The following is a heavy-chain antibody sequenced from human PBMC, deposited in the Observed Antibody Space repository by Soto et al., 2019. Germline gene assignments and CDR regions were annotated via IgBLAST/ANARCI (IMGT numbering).Heavy chain of an antibody. Sequence: QVQLVQSGAEVKKPGASVKVSCKASGYTFSNDAITWVRQAPGQGLEWKGWVSAYNGNTNYAQKFKGRVTMTTDTSTSTAYMEIRSVRYDDTAVYFCARASRYYWNYMMYWGQGTLVTVSS. V-gene: IGHV1-18*01. CDR3: ARASRYYWNYMMY. J-gene: IGHJ4*02. CDR1: GYTFSNDA. D-gene: IGHD1-7*01. CDR2: VSAYNGNT.